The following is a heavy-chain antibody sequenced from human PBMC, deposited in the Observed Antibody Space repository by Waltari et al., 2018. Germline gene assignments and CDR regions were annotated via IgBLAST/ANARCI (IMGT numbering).Heavy chain of an antibody. CDR3: ATLIQLWPSPFDY. D-gene: IGHD1-1*01. Sequence: EVQLVEAGGDLVQPGGSLRLAWVASGCTFSSYRMHWVRQVPGKGLVWVSRIHGDGSSPTYAESVKGRFTISRDNAKNTLYLQMNSLRAEDTAVYYCATLIQLWPSPFDYWGPGTLVTVSS. J-gene: IGHJ4*02. CDR2: IHGDGSSP. V-gene: IGHV3-74*01. CDR1: GCTFSSYR.